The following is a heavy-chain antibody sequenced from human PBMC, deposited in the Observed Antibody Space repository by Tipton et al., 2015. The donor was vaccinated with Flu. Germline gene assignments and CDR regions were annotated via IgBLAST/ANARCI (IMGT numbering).Heavy chain of an antibody. J-gene: IGHJ4*02. CDR2: IKQDGGEK. CDR3: ARHALRYFDWLPSALDY. D-gene: IGHD3-9*01. V-gene: IGHV3-7*01. CDR1: GFTFSDYW. Sequence: SLRLSCEASGFTFSDYWMTWVRQAPGKGLEWVANIKQDGGEKYYVDSAKGRFTISRDNAKNSLYLQMNSLRAEDTAVYFCARHALRYFDWLPSALDYWGQGTLITVSS.